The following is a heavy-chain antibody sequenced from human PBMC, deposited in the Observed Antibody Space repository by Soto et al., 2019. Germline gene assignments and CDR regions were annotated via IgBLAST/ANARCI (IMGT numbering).Heavy chain of an antibody. CDR2: IYPGDSDT. V-gene: IGHV5-51*01. CDR3: TRLISPVAARPS. J-gene: IGHJ4*02. Sequence: PGESLQICCKGSGYIFADYWIAWVSQLPGQRPEWMGIIYPGDSDTRYSPSFKGQVTISADKSINTAYLQWSSLEVSDTAMYYCTRLISPVAARPSWGQGTLVTVSS. D-gene: IGHD2-15*01. CDR1: GYIFADYW.